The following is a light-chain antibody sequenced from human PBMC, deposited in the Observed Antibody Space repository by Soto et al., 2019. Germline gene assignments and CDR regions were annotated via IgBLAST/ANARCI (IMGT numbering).Light chain of an antibody. CDR1: QIFSSD. J-gene: IGKJ5*01. CDR2: DAS. V-gene: IGKV3D-11*02. Sequence: EIVLTQSPGTLSLSPGERATLSCRASQIFSSDLAWYQQKPGQAPGLLIYDASNRATGVPARFSGSGSGTDFTLTISSLEPEDFAVYYCQHRKDWQVTFGQGTRLEI. CDR3: QHRKDWQVT.